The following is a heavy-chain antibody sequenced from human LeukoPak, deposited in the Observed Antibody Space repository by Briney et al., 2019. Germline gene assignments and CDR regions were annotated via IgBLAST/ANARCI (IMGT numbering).Heavy chain of an antibody. J-gene: IGHJ4*02. CDR3: AKDARYSSGWKSSDY. V-gene: IGHV3-23*01. D-gene: IGHD6-19*01. CDR2: ISGSGGST. CDR1: GFTFSSYG. Sequence: PGGSLRLSCAASGFTFSSYGMIWVRQAPAKGLEGVSGISGSGGSTYYADSVKGRFTISRDNSKNTLYLQMNSLRAEDTAVYYCAKDARYSSGWKSSDYWGQGTLVTVSS.